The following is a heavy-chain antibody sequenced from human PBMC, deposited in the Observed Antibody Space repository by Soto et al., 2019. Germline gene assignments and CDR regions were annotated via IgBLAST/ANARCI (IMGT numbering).Heavy chain of an antibody. CDR1: GGTFSSYA. V-gene: IGHV1-69*01. J-gene: IGHJ3*02. CDR3: ARDLSSGWPLDAFDI. D-gene: IGHD6-19*01. Sequence: QVQLVQSGAEVKKPGSSVKVSCKASGGTFSSYAISWVRQALGQGLEWMGGIIPIFGTTNYAQKFQGRVTITADESTSTAYMELSSLRSEDTAVYYCARDLSSGWPLDAFDIWGQGTMVTVSS. CDR2: IIPIFGTT.